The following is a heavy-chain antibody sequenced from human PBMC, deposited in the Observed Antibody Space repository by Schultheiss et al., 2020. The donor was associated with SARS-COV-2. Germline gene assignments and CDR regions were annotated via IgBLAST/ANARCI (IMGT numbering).Heavy chain of an antibody. V-gene: IGHV4-59*02. J-gene: IGHJ4*02. CDR3: ARLVRSSWYYFDY. D-gene: IGHD6-13*01. CDR2: IYYSGST. CDR1: GFTVSSNY. Sequence: GSLRLSCAASGFTVSSNYMSWVRQAPGKGLEWIGSIYYSGSTYYNPSLKSRVTISVDTSKNQFSLKLSSVTAADTAVYYCARLVRSSWYYFDYWGQGTLVTGSS.